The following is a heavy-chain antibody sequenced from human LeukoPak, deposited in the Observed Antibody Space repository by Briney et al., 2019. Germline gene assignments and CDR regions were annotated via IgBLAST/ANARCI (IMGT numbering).Heavy chain of an antibody. V-gene: IGHV3-7*01. CDR1: RITFTYW. J-gene: IGHJ4*02. CDR2: IKQDGSAK. D-gene: IGHD3-3*01. CDR3: ACSISDDFRSGHF. Sequence: GGSVTLSCAASRITFTYWMSWVRQAPGEGLGLVANIKQDGSAKYYVDSAKGRVIISRDNDKKSLCLQMNNLRAEDTAVYYCACSISDDFRSGHFWGQGTLVTVSS.